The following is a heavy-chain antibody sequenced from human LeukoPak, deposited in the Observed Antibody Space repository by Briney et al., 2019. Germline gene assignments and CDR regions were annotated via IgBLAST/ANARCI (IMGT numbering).Heavy chain of an antibody. V-gene: IGHV4-59*01. Sequence: PSETLSLTCTVSGGSISSYYWSWIGQPPGKGLEWTGYIYYSGSTNYNPSLKSRVTISVDTSKNQFSLKLSSVTAADTAVYYCARWSSGWFDYWGHGTLVTVSS. CDR1: GGSISSYY. D-gene: IGHD6-19*01. CDR3: ARWSSGWFDY. J-gene: IGHJ4*01. CDR2: IYYSGST.